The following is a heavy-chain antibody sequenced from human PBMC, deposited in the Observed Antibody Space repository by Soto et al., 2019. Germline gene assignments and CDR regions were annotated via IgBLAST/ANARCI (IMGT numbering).Heavy chain of an antibody. J-gene: IGHJ4*02. CDR1: GGSISSYY. Sequence: PSETLSLTCTISGGSISSYYWSWIRQTPGKGLEWIGYVYFSGSTNYNPSLKSRVLISIDTSRNQFSLKLNSVTAADTAVYYCTRVSPVRFFDYWGQGTLVTAPQ. CDR3: TRVSPVRFFDY. CDR2: VYFSGST. V-gene: IGHV4-59*01.